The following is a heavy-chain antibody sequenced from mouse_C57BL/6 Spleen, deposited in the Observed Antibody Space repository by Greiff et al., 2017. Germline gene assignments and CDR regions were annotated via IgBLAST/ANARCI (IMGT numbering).Heavy chain of an antibody. CDR1: GYAFSSSW. CDR2: IYPGDGDT. CDR3: ANDYYGSSPFDY. J-gene: IGHJ2*01. D-gene: IGHD1-1*01. V-gene: IGHV1-82*01. Sequence: QVQLQQSGPELVKPGASVKISCKASGYAFSSSWMNWVKQRPGKGLEWIGRIYPGDGDTNYNGKFKGKATLTADKSSSTAYMQLSSLTSEDSAVYFCANDYYGSSPFDYWGQGTTLTVSS.